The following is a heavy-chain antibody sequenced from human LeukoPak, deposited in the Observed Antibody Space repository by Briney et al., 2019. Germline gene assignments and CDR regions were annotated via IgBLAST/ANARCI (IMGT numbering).Heavy chain of an antibody. D-gene: IGHD3-22*01. J-gene: IGHJ6*02. Sequence: SETLSLTCTVSGGSVSSGSYYRSWIRQPPGKGLEWIGYIYYSGSTNYNPSLKSRVTISVDTSKNQFSLKLSSVTAADTAVYYCARGPSYYDSSGYRYYYYGMDVWGQGTTVTVSS. CDR1: GGSVSSGSYY. V-gene: IGHV4-61*01. CDR2: IYYSGST. CDR3: ARGPSYYDSSGYRYYYYGMDV.